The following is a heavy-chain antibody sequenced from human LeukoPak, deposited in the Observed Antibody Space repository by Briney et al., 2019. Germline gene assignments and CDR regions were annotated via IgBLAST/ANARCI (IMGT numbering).Heavy chain of an antibody. J-gene: IGHJ4*02. V-gene: IGHV3-23*01. D-gene: IGHD7-27*01. CDR1: GFTFNTYT. CDR3: AKDGGLWVSAHWGDS. Sequence: GGSLRLSCAASGFTFNTYTINWVRQAPGKGLEWVSTITTSDGNTYYADSVKGRFTVSGDNSKNTLYLQMNSLRAEDTAVYYCAKDGGLWVSAHWGDSWGRGTLVTVSS. CDR2: ITTSDGNT.